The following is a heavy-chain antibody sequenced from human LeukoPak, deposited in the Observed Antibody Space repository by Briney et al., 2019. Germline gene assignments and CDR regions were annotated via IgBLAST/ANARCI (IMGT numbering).Heavy chain of an antibody. CDR3: AKDWIQFNRVFDCFDN. D-gene: IGHD2-21*01. Sequence: GGSLRLSCATSGFTFDTNAMSWVRQAPGKGLEWVSTIGNTETFYADSVTGRFTISRDNSKNTVYLHMNSLRVEDTAVYYCAKDWIQFNRVFDCFDNWGQGALVSVSS. V-gene: IGHV3-23*01. CDR2: IGNTET. J-gene: IGHJ4*02. CDR1: GFTFDTNA.